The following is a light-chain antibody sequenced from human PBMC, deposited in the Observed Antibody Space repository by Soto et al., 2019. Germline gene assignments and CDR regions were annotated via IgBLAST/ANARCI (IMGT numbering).Light chain of an antibody. CDR3: QQYYSNTLT. Sequence: DIVMTQSPDSLAVSLGERATINCKSSQSVLYSSNNKNYLAWYQQKPGQPPKLLIYCASTRESGVPDRFSGSGSGTDFTLTISSLQAEDLAVYYCQQYYSNTLTFGGGTKVEIK. J-gene: IGKJ4*01. V-gene: IGKV4-1*01. CDR1: QSVLYSSNNKNY. CDR2: CAS.